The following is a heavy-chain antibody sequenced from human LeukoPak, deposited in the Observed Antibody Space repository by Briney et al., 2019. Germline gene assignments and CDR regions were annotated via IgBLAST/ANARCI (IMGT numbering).Heavy chain of an antibody. D-gene: IGHD1-7*01. V-gene: IGHV3-21*01. Sequence: GGSLRLPCAASGFTFSSYSMNWVRQAPGKGLEWVSSISSSSSYIYYADSVKGRFTISRDNAKNSLYLQMNSLRAEDTAVYYCARDMWNYGVFDYWGQGTLVTVSS. CDR1: GFTFSSYS. J-gene: IGHJ4*02. CDR3: ARDMWNYGVFDY. CDR2: ISSSSSYI.